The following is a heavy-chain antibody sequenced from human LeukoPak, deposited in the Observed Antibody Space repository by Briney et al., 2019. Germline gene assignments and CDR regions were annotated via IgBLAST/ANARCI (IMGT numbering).Heavy chain of an antibody. J-gene: IGHJ4*02. CDR3: ARDCGYEIDY. Sequence: GGSLRLSCAASGFTFSSYSMNWVRQAPGKGLEWVSSISSSSTYADSVKGRFTISRDSAKNSLYLQMNSLRVEDTAVYYCARDCGYEIDYWGQGTLVTVSS. CDR1: GFTFSSYS. D-gene: IGHD5-12*01. CDR2: ISSSST. V-gene: IGHV3-21*01.